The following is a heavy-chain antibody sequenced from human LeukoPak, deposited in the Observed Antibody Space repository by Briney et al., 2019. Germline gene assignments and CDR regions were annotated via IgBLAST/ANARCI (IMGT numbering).Heavy chain of an antibody. J-gene: IGHJ4*02. CDR1: GGTLSGYA. D-gene: IGHD3-22*01. CDR2: INPNSGGT. CDR3: ARGRDYYDSSGYYYYDY. Sequence: ASVKVSCKASGGTLSGYAISWVRQAPGQGLEWMGWINPNSGGTNYAQKFQGWVTMTRDTSISTAYMELSRLRSDDTAVYYCARGRDYYDSSGYYYYDYWGQGTLVTVSS. V-gene: IGHV1-2*04.